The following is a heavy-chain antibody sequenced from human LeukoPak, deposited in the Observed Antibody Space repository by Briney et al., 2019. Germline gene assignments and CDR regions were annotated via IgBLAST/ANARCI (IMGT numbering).Heavy chain of an antibody. D-gene: IGHD6-19*01. CDR1: GFTFSNYG. V-gene: IGHV3-21*01. J-gene: IGHJ4*02. Sequence: GGSLRLSCAASGFTFSNYGMHWVRQAPGKGLEWVSSISSSSSYIYYADSVKGRFTISRDNAKNSLYLQMNSLRAEDTAVYYCARERQWLGSDYWGQGTLVTVSS. CDR2: ISSSSSYI. CDR3: ARERQWLGSDY.